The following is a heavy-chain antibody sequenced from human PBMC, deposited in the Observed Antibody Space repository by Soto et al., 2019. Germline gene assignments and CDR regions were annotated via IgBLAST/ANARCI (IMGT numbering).Heavy chain of an antibody. CDR1: GFTFSSYA. J-gene: IGHJ6*02. D-gene: IGHD3-3*01. Sequence: QVQLVESGGGVVQPGRSLRLSCAASGFTFSSYAMHWVRQAPGKGLEWVAVISYDGSNKYYADSVKGRFTISRDNSKNTLYLQMNSLRAEDTAVYYCVRAYYDFWSGYSIYYYYYYGMDVWGQGTTVTVSS. V-gene: IGHV3-30-3*01. CDR3: VRAYYDFWSGYSIYYYYYYGMDV. CDR2: ISYDGSNK.